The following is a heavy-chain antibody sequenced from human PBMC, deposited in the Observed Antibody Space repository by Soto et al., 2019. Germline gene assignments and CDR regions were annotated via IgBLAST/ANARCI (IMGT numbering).Heavy chain of an antibody. CDR2: IYYSGST. J-gene: IGHJ6*02. CDR1: GGSISSYY. CDR3: ASSGGSSYYYYGMDV. D-gene: IGHD2-15*01. Sequence: QVQLQESGPGLVKPSETLSLTCTVSGGSISSYYWSWIRQPPGKGLEWIGYIYYSGSTNYSPSLKSRVTISVDTSKNQFSLKLSSVTAADTAVYYCASSGGSSYYYYGMDVWGQGTTVTVSS. V-gene: IGHV4-59*01.